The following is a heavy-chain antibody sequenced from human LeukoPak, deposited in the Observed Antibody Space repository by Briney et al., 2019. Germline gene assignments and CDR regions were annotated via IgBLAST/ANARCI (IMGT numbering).Heavy chain of an antibody. V-gene: IGHV1-18*01. J-gene: IGHJ5*02. Sequence: GASVKVSCKASGYTFTSYGISWVRQAPGQGLEWMGWISAYNGNTNYAQKLQGRVTVTTDTSTSTAYMELRSLRSDDTAVYYCARPRYCSGGSCYSSDWFDPWGQGTLVTVSS. CDR2: ISAYNGNT. D-gene: IGHD2-15*01. CDR3: ARPRYCSGGSCYSSDWFDP. CDR1: GYTFTSYG.